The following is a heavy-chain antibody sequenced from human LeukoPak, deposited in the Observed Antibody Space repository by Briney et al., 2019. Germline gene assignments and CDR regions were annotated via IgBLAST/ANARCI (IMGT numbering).Heavy chain of an antibody. J-gene: IGHJ4*02. CDR3: ARVGDYYGSGSHFDY. CDR2: IYYSGST. CDR1: GGSISSYY. D-gene: IGHD3-10*01. Sequence: PSETLSLTCTVSGGSISSYYWSWIRQPPGKGLEWIGYIYYSGSTNYNPSLKSRVTISVDRSKNQFSLKLSSVTAADTAVYYCARVGDYYGSGSHFDYWGQGTLVTVSS. V-gene: IGHV4-59*12.